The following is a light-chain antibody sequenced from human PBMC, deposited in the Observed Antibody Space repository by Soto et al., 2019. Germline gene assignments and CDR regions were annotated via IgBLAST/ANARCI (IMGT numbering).Light chain of an antibody. V-gene: IGLV2-14*03. Sequence: QSALTQPASVSGSPGQSITISCNGTSSDIGGFNYVSWYQQHPGKAPTLIIYEVSNRPSGISHRFSGSKSGDTASLTISGLQAEDEADYYCSSFTNTTTLVLFVGGTKLTVL. CDR3: SSFTNTTTLVL. CDR1: SSDIGGFNY. CDR2: EVS. J-gene: IGLJ2*01.